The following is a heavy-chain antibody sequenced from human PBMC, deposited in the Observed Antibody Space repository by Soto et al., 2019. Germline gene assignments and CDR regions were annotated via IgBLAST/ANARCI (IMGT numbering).Heavy chain of an antibody. Sequence: PGESLKISCKGSGYSFTSYWIGWVRQMPGKGLEWMGIIYPGDSDTRYSPSFQGQVTISADKSISTAYLQWSSLKASDTAMYYCARRYCTNGVCYINYFDYWGQGSMVTVSS. CDR3: ARRYCTNGVCYINYFDY. CDR2: IYPGDSDT. V-gene: IGHV5-51*01. D-gene: IGHD2-8*01. CDR1: GYSFTSYW. J-gene: IGHJ4*02.